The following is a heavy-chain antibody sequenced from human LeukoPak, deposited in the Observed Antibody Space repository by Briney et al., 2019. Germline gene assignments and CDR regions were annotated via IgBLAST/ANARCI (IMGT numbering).Heavy chain of an antibody. CDR1: GGSISGYY. CDR3: ARDRGYSYGIDY. J-gene: IGHJ4*02. Sequence: PSETLSLTCTVSGGSISGYYWSWIRQPPGKGLEWIGYIYYSGSTNYNPSLKSRVTISVDTSKNQFSLKLSSVTAADTAVYYCARDRGYSYGIDYWGQGTLVTVSS. V-gene: IGHV4-59*01. D-gene: IGHD5-18*01. CDR2: IYYSGST.